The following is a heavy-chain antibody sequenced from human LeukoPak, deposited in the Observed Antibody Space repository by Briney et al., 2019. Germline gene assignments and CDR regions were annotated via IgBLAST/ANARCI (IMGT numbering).Heavy chain of an antibody. CDR1: GYTLTELS. CDR3: ATVPSPHRYNYHYGMDV. J-gene: IGHJ6*02. CDR2: FDPEDGET. V-gene: IGHV1-24*01. D-gene: IGHD1-20*01. Sequence: ASVKVSCKVSGYTLTELSMHWVRQAPGKGLEWMGGFDPEDGETIYAQKFQGRVTMTEDTSTDTAYIELSSLRSEDTAVYYCATVPSPHRYNYHYGMDVWGQGTTVIVSS.